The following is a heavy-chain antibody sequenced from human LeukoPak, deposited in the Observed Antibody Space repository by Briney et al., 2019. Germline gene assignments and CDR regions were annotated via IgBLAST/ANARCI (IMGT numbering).Heavy chain of an antibody. V-gene: IGHV1-46*01. J-gene: IGHJ4*02. CDR2: VNLSGGST. Sequence: ASVKVSCKASGYTFTSYHMHWVRQAPGQGLEWMGKVNLSGGSTTYAQKFQGRVTMTRDTSTSTVYMELSSLRSEDTAVYYCARDYVDDIPMIKDYWGQGTLVTVSS. D-gene: IGHD2-8*01. CDR3: ARDYVDDIPMIKDY. CDR1: GYTFTSYH.